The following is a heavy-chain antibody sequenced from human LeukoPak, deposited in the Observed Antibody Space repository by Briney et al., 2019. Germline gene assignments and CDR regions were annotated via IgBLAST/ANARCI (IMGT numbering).Heavy chain of an antibody. Sequence: ASVKVSCKASGYTFTSYGISWVRQAPGQGLEWMGWISAYNGNTNYAQKLQGRVTMTTDTSTSTAYMELRSLRSDDTAVYYCARGGVDTAMVDYYYYGMDVWGQGTTVTVSS. CDR3: ARGGVDTAMVDYYYYGMDV. CDR2: ISAYNGNT. J-gene: IGHJ6*02. CDR1: GYTFTSYG. V-gene: IGHV1-18*04. D-gene: IGHD5-18*01.